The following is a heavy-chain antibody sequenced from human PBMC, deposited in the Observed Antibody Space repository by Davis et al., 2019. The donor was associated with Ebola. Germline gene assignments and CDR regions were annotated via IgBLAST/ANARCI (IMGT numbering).Heavy chain of an antibody. J-gene: IGHJ4*02. D-gene: IGHD6-13*01. Sequence: GGSLRLSCAASGFSFSSYWMSWVRQAPGKGLEWVANIKQDGSEKYYVDSVEGRFTISRDNAKNSLYLQMNSLRAEDMAVYYCARGPSTGNSFSYWGQGTLVTVSS. CDR1: GFSFSSYW. CDR3: ARGPSTGNSFSY. CDR2: IKQDGSEK. V-gene: IGHV3-7*01.